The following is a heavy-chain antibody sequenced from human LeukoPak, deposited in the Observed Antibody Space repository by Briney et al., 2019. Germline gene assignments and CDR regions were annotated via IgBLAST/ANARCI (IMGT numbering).Heavy chain of an antibody. CDR3: AKKGAYCGGDCYWVDAFDI. J-gene: IGHJ3*02. V-gene: IGHV3-23*01. CDR2: ISGSGGST. Sequence: GGSLRLSCAASGFTFSSYAMSWVRQAPGKGLEWVSAISGSGGSTYYADSVKGRFTISRDNSKNMLYLQMNSLRAEDTAVYYCAKKGAYCGGDCYWVDAFDIWGQGTMVTVSS. D-gene: IGHD2-21*02. CDR1: GFTFSSYA.